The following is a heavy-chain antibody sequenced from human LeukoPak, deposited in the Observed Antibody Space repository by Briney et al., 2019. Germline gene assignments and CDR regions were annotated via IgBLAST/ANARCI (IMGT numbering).Heavy chain of an antibody. CDR1: GGSISSYY. D-gene: IGHD3-10*01. V-gene: IGHV4-59*01. CDR3: ARAATMVRGVHDAFDI. CDR2: IYYSGST. J-gene: IGHJ3*02. Sequence: PGTLSLTCTVSGGSISSYYWSWIRQPPGKGLEWIGYIYYSGSTNYNPSLKSRVTISVDTSKNQFSLKLSSVTAADTAVYYCARAATMVRGVHDAFDIWGQGTMVTVSS.